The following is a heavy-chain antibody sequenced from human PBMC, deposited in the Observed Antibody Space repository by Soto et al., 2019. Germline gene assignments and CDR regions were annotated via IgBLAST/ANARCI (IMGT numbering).Heavy chain of an antibody. V-gene: IGHV4-30-4*01. D-gene: IGHD3-10*01. J-gene: IGHJ4*02. Sequence: QVQLQESGPGLVKPSQTLSLTCTVSGGSISSGDYYWSWIRQPPGKGLEWIGYIYYSGSTYYNPSLKSRVTISVDXXKXQXXLKLSSVTAADTAVYYCARGGYYYGSGTDKYYFDYWGQGTLVTVSS. CDR1: GGSISSGDYY. CDR3: ARGGYYYGSGTDKYYFDY. CDR2: IYYSGST.